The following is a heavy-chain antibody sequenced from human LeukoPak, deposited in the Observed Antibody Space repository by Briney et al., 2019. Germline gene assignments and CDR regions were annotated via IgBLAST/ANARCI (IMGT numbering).Heavy chain of an antibody. CDR2: IIPILGIA. CDR3: ASPPADYYDSRDYFDY. D-gene: IGHD3-22*01. J-gene: IGHJ4*02. V-gene: IGHV1-69*04. Sequence: SVKVSCKASGGTFSSYVISWVRQAPGQGLEWMGRIIPILGIANYAQKFQGRVTITADKSTSTAYMELSSLRSEDTAVYYCASPPADYYDSRDYFDYWGQGTPVTVSS. CDR1: GGTFSSYV.